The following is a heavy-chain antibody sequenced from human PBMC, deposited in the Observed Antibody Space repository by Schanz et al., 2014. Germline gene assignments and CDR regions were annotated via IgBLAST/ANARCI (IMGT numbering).Heavy chain of an antibody. Sequence: VQLVESGGGLVQPGGSVRLSCGASGFSFSTHWMAWVRQAPGKGLEWVSNISPTGSSTYYADSVKGRFTISRDNSKNTLYLQMNSLRAEDTAIYYCAKDGRLPYYGTGSDFDYWGQGTLVAVSS. V-gene: IGHV3-23*04. J-gene: IGHJ4*02. D-gene: IGHD3-22*01. CDR1: GFSFSTHW. CDR3: AKDGRLPYYGTGSDFDY. CDR2: ISPTGSST.